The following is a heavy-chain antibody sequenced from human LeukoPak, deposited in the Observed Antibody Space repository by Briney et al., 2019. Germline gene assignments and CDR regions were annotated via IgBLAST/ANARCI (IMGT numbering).Heavy chain of an antibody. V-gene: IGHV4-4*07. CDR1: SGSISSYY. Sequence: PSETLSLTCTVSSGSISSYYWSWIRQPAGKGLEWIGRIYTSGSTDYNSSLKSRDAMSLDTSKNQFSLKLRSVTAADTAVYYCARYWNAGSGWFLWFDPWGQGTLVTVSS. J-gene: IGHJ5*02. D-gene: IGHD6-19*01. CDR3: ARYWNAGSGWFLWFDP. CDR2: IYTSGST.